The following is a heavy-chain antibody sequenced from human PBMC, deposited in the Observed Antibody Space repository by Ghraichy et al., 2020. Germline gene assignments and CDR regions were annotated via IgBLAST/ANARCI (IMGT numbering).Heavy chain of an antibody. Sequence: GGSLRLSCAASGFTFSSYSMNWVRQAPGKGLEWVSYISSSSSTIYYADSVKGRFTISRDNAKNSLYLQMNSLRDEDTAVYYCAREDGIQLWLTAFDIWGQGTMVTVSS. V-gene: IGHV3-48*02. CDR1: GFTFSSYS. CDR3: AREDGIQLWLTAFDI. J-gene: IGHJ3*02. D-gene: IGHD5-18*01. CDR2: ISSSSSTI.